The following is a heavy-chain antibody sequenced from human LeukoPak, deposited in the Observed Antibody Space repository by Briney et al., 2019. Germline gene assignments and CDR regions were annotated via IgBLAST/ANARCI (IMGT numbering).Heavy chain of an antibody. CDR2: ISVSGSST. Sequence: GGSLRLSCAASGFTFSSFSMHWVRQAPGKGLEFVSAISVSGSSTYYANSVKGRFTISRDNSKNTLYLQMGSLRAEDMAVYYCARVAAKAAFDIWGQGTTVTVSS. CDR3: ARVAAKAAFDI. D-gene: IGHD2-15*01. J-gene: IGHJ3*02. V-gene: IGHV3-64*01. CDR1: GFTFSSFS.